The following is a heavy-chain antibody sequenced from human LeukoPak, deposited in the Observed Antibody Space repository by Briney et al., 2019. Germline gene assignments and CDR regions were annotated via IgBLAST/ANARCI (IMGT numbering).Heavy chain of an antibody. J-gene: IGHJ4*02. V-gene: IGHV1-2*02. Sequence: ASVKLSCKAYGYTVTGYYMHWVRPAPAQGHERMGWINPNSRDTNYAQKFQGRVSMTRDTSISTAYMELSRLRSDDTAVYYCARDDGYCSGGSCPAFDYWGQGTLVTVSS. D-gene: IGHD2-15*01. CDR2: INPNSRDT. CDR3: ARDDGYCSGGSCPAFDY. CDR1: GYTVTGYY.